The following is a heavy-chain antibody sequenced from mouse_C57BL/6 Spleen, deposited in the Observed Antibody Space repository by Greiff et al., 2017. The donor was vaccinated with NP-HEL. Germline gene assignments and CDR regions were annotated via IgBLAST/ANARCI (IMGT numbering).Heavy chain of an antibody. V-gene: IGHV5-16*01. Sequence: EVKLMESEGGLVQPGSSMKLSCTASGFTFSDYYMAWVRQVPEKGLEWVANINYDGSSTYYLDSLKSRFIISRDNAKNILYLQMSSLKSEDTATYYCARETAQVFDYWGQGTTLTVSS. J-gene: IGHJ2*01. CDR1: GFTFSDYY. CDR2: INYDGSST. D-gene: IGHD3-2*02. CDR3: ARETAQVFDY.